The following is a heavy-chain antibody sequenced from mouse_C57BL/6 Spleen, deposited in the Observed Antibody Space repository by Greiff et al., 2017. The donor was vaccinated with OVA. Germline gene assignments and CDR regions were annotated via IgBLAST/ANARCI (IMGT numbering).Heavy chain of an antibody. CDR1: GYAFSSSW. CDR2: IYPGDGDT. CDR3: AITTVVPTGFAY. Sequence: VQLQQSGPELVKPGASVKISCKASGYAFSSSWMNWVKQRPGKGLEWIGRIYPGDGDTNYNGKFKGKATLTADKSSSTAYLQPSSLTSEDSAVYSCAITTVVPTGFAYWGQGTLVTVSA. V-gene: IGHV1-82*01. D-gene: IGHD1-1*01. J-gene: IGHJ3*01.